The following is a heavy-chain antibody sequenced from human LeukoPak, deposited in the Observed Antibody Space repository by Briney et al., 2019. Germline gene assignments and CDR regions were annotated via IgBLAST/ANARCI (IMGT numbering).Heavy chain of an antibody. V-gene: IGHV3-74*01. CDR3: AMGYKSAYSWDY. D-gene: IGHD5-18*01. J-gene: IGHJ4*02. CDR1: GFTFSIFW. Sequence: GGSLRLSCAASGFTFSIFWMFWVRQAPGQGLVWVSHISPDGRSTNYADSVKGRFTISRDNARNTLYLQLNSLTAEDTAVYYCAMGYKSAYSWDYWGQGTLVTVSS. CDR2: ISPDGRST.